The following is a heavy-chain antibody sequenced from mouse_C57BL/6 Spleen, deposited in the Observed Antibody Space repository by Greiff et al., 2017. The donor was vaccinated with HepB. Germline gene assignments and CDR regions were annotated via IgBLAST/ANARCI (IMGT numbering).Heavy chain of an antibody. CDR3: ASSYGSSEGYAMDY. D-gene: IGHD1-1*01. J-gene: IGHJ4*01. V-gene: IGHV1-72*01. CDR2: IDPNSGGT. CDR1: GYTFTSYW. Sequence: QVQLQHPGAELVKPGASVKLSCKASGYTFTSYWMHWVKQRPGRGLEWIGRIDPNSGGTKYNEKFKSKATLTVDKPSSTAYMQLSSLTSEDSAVYYCASSYGSSEGYAMDYWGQGTSVTVSS.